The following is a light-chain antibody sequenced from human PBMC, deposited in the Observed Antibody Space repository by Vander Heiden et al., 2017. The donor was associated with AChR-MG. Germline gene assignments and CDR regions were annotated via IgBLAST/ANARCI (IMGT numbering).Light chain of an antibody. CDR2: EVS. CDR1: SSDVGGYTY. CDR3: SSYAGSNNLV. J-gene: IGLJ3*02. Sequence: QSALTQPPSASGSPGQSVTISCTGTSSDVGGYTYVSWYQQHPGKAPKLMISEVSKRPSGVPDRFSSSKSGNTASLTVSGLQAEDEADYYCSSYAGSNNLVFGGGTKLTVL. V-gene: IGLV2-8*01.